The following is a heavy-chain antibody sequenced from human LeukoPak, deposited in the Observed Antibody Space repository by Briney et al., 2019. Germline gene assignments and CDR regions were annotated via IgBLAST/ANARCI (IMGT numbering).Heavy chain of an antibody. CDR3: ARRYCSSTSCFYYFDY. J-gene: IGHJ4*02. D-gene: IGHD2-2*01. CDR1: GLTFSSYS. CDR2: ISSSSSYI. V-gene: IGHV3-21*01. Sequence: GGSLRLSCAASGLTFSSYSMNWVRQAPGKGLEWVSSISSSSSYIYYADSVKGRFTISRDNAKNSLYLQMNSLRAEDTAVYYCARRYCSSTSCFYYFDYWGQGTLVTVSS.